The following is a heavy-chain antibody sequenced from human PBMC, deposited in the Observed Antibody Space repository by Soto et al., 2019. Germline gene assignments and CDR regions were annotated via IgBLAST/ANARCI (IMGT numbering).Heavy chain of an antibody. Sequence: PSETVSLTCTVSGGSISNGDYYWSWIRQPPGKGLEWIGYIYYSGSTYYNPSLKSRVTISVDTSKNQFSLKLSSVTAADTAVYYCGRGLRVRFLEWSPQRGFDPRGQGTLVTVSS. CDR3: GRGLRVRFLEWSPQRGFDP. CDR2: IYYSGST. D-gene: IGHD3-3*01. J-gene: IGHJ5*02. CDR1: GGSISNGDYY. V-gene: IGHV4-30-4*01.